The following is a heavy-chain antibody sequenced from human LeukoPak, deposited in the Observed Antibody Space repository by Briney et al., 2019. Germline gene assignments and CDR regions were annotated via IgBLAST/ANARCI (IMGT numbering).Heavy chain of an antibody. CDR2: IYSNGKE. J-gene: IGHJ5*01. CDR1: GFSVDSSY. CDR3: ARDCRTSGIDS. Sequence: GGSLRLSCSASGFSVDSSYMSWVRQAPGKGLEWVSVIYSNGKEYYAESAKGRFTISRDISKNSLDLQMNRLRVEDTAVYYCARDCRTSGIDSWGQGTLVIVSS. V-gene: IGHV3-53*01. D-gene: IGHD2-2*01.